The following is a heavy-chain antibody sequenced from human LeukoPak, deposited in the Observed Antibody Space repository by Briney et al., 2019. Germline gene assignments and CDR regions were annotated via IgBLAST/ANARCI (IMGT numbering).Heavy chain of an antibody. CDR2: IYTSGST. CDR1: GGSISSGSYY. Sequence: SQTLSLTCTVSGGSISSGSYYWSWIRQPAGKGLEWIGRIYTSGSTNYNPSLKSRVTISVDASKNQFSLKLSSVTAADTAVYYCARDWYYYDSSGYRGWAFDIWGQGTMATVSS. D-gene: IGHD3-22*01. CDR3: ARDWYYYDSSGYRGWAFDI. J-gene: IGHJ3*02. V-gene: IGHV4-61*02.